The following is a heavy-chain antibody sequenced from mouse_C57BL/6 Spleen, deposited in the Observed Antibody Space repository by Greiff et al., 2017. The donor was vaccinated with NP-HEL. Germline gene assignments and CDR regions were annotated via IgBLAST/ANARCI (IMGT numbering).Heavy chain of an antibody. CDR3: ARTGTKYFDV. CDR1: GYTFTSYW. Sequence: QVQLKQPGAELVKPGASVKLSCKASGYTFTSYWMQWVKQRPRQGLEWIGEIDPSDSYTNYNQKFKGKATLTVDTSSSTAYMQLSSLTSEDSAVYYCARTGTKYFDVWGTGTTVTVSS. CDR2: IDPSDSYT. D-gene: IGHD4-1*01. V-gene: IGHV1-50*01. J-gene: IGHJ1*03.